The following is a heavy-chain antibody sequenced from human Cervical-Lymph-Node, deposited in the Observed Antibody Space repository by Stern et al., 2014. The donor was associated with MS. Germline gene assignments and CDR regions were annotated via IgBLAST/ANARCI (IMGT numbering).Heavy chain of an antibody. CDR1: GFTVSSNY. CDR2: IYSGGST. D-gene: IGHD4-23*01. V-gene: IGHV3-53*01. J-gene: IGHJ2*01. Sequence: EVQLVESGGGLIQPGGSLRLSCAASGFTVSSNYMSWVRQAPGKGLEWVSVIYSGGSTYYADSVKGRFTISRDNSMNKLYLPTDSLRAADTAVYYCARDFALYGGNSVYWCFDLWGRGTLVTVSS. CDR3: ARDFALYGGNSVYWCFDL.